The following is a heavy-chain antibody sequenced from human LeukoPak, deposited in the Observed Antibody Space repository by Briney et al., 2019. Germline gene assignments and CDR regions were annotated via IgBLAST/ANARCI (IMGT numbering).Heavy chain of an antibody. D-gene: IGHD1-7*01. CDR1: GGSISSGGYY. CDR3: ARDRGWNYGFDY. V-gene: IGHV4-31*03. Sequence: SETLSLTCTVSGGSISSGGYYWSWIRQHPGTGLEWIGYIYYSGSTYYNPSLKSRVTISVDTSKNQFSLKLSSVTAADTAVYYCARDRGWNYGFDYWGQGTLVTVSS. CDR2: IYYSGST. J-gene: IGHJ4*02.